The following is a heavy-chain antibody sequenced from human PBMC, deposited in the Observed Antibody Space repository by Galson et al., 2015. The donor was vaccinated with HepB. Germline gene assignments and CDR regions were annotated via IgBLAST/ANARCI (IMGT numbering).Heavy chain of an antibody. CDR2: SSSSGTTL. Sequence: SLRLSCAASGFTLSTYEMNWVRPAPGKGLEWVSYSSSSGTTLFYADSVKGRLTISRDNAKNTLSLQMDSLRVEDTAVYYCAGAYYIMGPFDNWGQGTLVTVSS. CDR3: AGAYYIMGPFDN. D-gene: IGHD3-3*01. V-gene: IGHV3-48*03. CDR1: GFTLSTYE. J-gene: IGHJ4*02.